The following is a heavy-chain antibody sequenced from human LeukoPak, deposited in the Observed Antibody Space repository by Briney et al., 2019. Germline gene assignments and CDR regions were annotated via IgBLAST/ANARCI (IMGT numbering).Heavy chain of an antibody. Sequence: SETLSLTCTVSGGSISSYYWSWIRQPPGKGLEWIGYIFHSGATKYDTSLKGRVTISLDMSKNQFSLRLNSVTATDTAVYYCARGTGNYNYFDPWGQGTLVIVSS. CDR3: ARGTGNYNYFDP. CDR1: GGSISSYY. CDR2: IFHSGAT. J-gene: IGHJ5*02. D-gene: IGHD5-24*01. V-gene: IGHV4-59*08.